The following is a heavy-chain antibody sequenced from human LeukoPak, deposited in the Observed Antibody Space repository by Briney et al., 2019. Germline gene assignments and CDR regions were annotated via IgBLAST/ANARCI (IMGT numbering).Heavy chain of an antibody. D-gene: IGHD1-26*01. CDR1: GFTFSSYG. CDR3: AKDHSSGSYGDYFDY. Sequence: PGGSLRLSCAASGFTFSSYGMHWVRQAPGKGLEWVALIRYDGSNKYYADSVKGRFTISRDNSKNTLYLQMNSLRAEDTAVYYCAKDHSSGSYGDYFDYWGQGTLVTVSS. CDR2: IRYDGSNK. V-gene: IGHV3-30*02. J-gene: IGHJ4*02.